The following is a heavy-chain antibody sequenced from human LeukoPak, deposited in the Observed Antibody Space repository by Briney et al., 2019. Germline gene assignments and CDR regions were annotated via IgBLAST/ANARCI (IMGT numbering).Heavy chain of an antibody. Sequence: GGSLRLSCAASGFTFSNYGMSWVRQAPGKGLEWVSVTYSGGSTYYADSVKGRFTISRDNSKNTLYLQMNSLRAEDTAVYYCARGGQWLVSWGQGTLVTVSS. D-gene: IGHD6-19*01. V-gene: IGHV3-66*01. CDR2: TYSGGST. CDR1: GFTFSNYG. CDR3: ARGGQWLVS. J-gene: IGHJ4*02.